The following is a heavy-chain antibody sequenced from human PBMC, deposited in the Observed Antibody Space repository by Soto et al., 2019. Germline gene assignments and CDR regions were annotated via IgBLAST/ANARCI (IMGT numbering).Heavy chain of an antibody. CDR2: ISSNGIGT. J-gene: IGHJ6*03. V-gene: IGHV3-64*01. CDR1: GFTFSSDA. D-gene: IGHD6-6*01. CDR3: ARRARADYYYMDV. Sequence: EVQLVESGGGLAQPGGSLRLSCAASGFTFSSDAMDWVRQAPGKGLEYVSGISSNGIGTYYASSVKGRFTISRDNSRDTVYLQMDSLRPEDMAVYYCARRARADYYYMDVWGKGTRSPA.